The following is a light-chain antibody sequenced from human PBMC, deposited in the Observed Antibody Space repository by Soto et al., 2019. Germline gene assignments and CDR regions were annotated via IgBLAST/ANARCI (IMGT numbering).Light chain of an antibody. V-gene: IGLV1-44*01. Sequence: QSVLTQPPSASGTPGQRVTISCSGSSFNIGSNTVNWYQQFPGKAPKFLIYSNSERPSGVPDRFSGSKSGTSASLAINGLQSDDEADYYCSAWDDNLNGVVFGGGTNVTVL. J-gene: IGLJ2*01. CDR1: SFNIGSNT. CDR3: SAWDDNLNGVV. CDR2: SNS.